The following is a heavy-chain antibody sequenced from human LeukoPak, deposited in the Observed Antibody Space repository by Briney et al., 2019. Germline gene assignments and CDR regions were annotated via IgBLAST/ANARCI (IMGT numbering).Heavy chain of an antibody. Sequence: GGSLRLSCAASGFTFTSYATSWVRQAPGKGLEWGSSISTTGGGTYYADSVKGRFTISRDNSKNMLYLQMDSLRVDDTAVYYCATRALTGSKLYYFTYWGQGTLVTVSS. V-gene: IGHV3-23*01. D-gene: IGHD3-9*01. CDR1: GFTFTSYA. CDR3: ATRALTGSKLYYFTY. CDR2: ISTTGGGT. J-gene: IGHJ4*02.